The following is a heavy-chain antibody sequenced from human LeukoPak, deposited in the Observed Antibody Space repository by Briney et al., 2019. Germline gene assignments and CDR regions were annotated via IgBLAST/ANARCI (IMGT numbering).Heavy chain of an antibody. D-gene: IGHD3-10*01. Sequence: ASVKVSCKASGGTFSSYAISWVRQAPGQGLEWMGRIIPIFGTANYAQKFQGRVTITTDESTSTAYMELSSLRSEDTAVYYCARTSGSGSEGGWFDPWGQGTLVTVSS. CDR1: GGTFSSYA. CDR2: IIPIFGTA. CDR3: ARTSGSGSEGGWFDP. V-gene: IGHV1-69*05. J-gene: IGHJ5*02.